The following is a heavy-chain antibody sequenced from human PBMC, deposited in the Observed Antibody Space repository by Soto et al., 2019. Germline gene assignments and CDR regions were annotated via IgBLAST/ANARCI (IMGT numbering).Heavy chain of an antibody. D-gene: IGHD6-6*01. CDR2: INPNSGGT. J-gene: IGHJ4*02. Sequence: ASVKVSCKASGFTFTGYYMHWVRQAPGQGLEWMGWINPNSGGTNYAQKFQGRVTMTRDTSISTAYMELSRLRSDDTAVYYCARGGPILAARPDYFDYWGQGTLVT. CDR1: GFTFTGYY. CDR3: ARGGPILAARPDYFDY. V-gene: IGHV1-2*02.